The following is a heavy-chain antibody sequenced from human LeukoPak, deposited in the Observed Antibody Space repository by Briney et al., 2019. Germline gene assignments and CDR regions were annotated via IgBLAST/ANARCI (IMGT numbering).Heavy chain of an antibody. J-gene: IGHJ4*02. CDR1: GFTFSSYA. V-gene: IGHV3-23*01. Sequence: PGGSLRLSCAASGFTFSSYAMSWVRQAPGKGLEWVSAISGSGGSTYYADSVKGRFTISRDNSKNTLYLQMNSLRAEDTAVYYCAKDRAGGGDWPYYFDYWGQGTLVTVSS. CDR3: AKDRAGGGDWPYYFDY. D-gene: IGHD2-21*02. CDR2: ISGSGGST.